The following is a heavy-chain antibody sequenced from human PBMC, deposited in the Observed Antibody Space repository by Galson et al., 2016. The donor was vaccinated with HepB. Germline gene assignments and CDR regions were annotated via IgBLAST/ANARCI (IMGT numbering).Heavy chain of an antibody. CDR2: VNPSDGTT. CDR3: ARDCSLTRCHAAFDH. J-gene: IGHJ4*02. CDR1: GYRFTSYY. D-gene: IGHD2-2*01. V-gene: IGHV1-46*01. Sequence: SVKVSCKASGYRFTSYYMHWVRQAPGQGLEWMGIVNPSDGTTSYAQRFQGRVTMTSDTSTNTIYMDLSSLKSEDTAVYYCARDCSLTRCHAAFDHWGQGTLVTVSS.